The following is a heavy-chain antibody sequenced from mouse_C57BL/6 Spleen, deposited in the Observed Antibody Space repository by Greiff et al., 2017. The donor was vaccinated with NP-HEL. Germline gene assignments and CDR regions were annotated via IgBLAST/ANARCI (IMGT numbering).Heavy chain of an antibody. CDR1: GYTFTSYW. Sequence: QVHVKQPGAELVKPGASVKLSCKASGYTFTSYWMHWVKQRPGQGLEWIGMIHPNSGSTNYNEKFKSKATLTVDKSSSTAYMQLSSLTSEDSAVYYCYDYGFAYWGQGTLVTVSA. CDR3: YDYGFAY. J-gene: IGHJ3*01. V-gene: IGHV1-64*01. CDR2: IHPNSGST. D-gene: IGHD2-4*01.